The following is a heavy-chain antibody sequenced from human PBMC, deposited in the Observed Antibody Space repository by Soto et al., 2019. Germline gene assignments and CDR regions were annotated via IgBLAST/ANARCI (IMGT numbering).Heavy chain of an antibody. V-gene: IGHV1-69*13. Sequence: EASVKVSCKSSGGTFSSHSINWVRQAPGQGLEWMGGIIPILGPANFAKKFQGRVTITADESTTTAYMELSSLTSEDTAVYYCATGSFTSTGGRIGYHYNAMDVWGQGTTVTVSS. CDR1: GGTFSSHS. CDR2: IIPILGPA. D-gene: IGHD1-1*01. J-gene: IGHJ6*02. CDR3: ATGSFTSTGGRIGYHYNAMDV.